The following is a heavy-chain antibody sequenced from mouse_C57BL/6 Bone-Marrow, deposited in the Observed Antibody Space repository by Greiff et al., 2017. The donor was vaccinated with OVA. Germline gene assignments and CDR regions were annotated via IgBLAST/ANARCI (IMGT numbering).Heavy chain of an antibody. V-gene: IGHV1-55*01. CDR3: ARREGVWLRRPWFAY. D-gene: IGHD2-2*01. J-gene: IGHJ3*01. CDR1: GYTFTSYW. Sequence: QVQLQQPGAELVKPGASVKMSCKASGYTFTSYWITWVKQRPGQGLEWIGDIYPGSGSTNYNEKFKSKATLTVDTSSSPAYMQFSCLTSEDSAFYYCARREGVWLRRPWFAYWGQGTLVTVSA. CDR2: IYPGSGST.